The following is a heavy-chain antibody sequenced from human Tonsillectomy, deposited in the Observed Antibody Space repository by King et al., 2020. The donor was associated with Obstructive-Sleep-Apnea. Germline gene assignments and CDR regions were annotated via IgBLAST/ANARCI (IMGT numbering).Heavy chain of an antibody. D-gene: IGHD3-3*01. J-gene: IGHJ5*01. CDR3: ARGRSRVLRFLEWSLVWFDP. CDR2: NKHSGST. V-gene: IGHV4-34*01. Sequence: VQLQQWGAGLLKPSETLSLTCAVYGGSFSGYYWSWISQPPGTGLEWMGENKHSGSTNYNPSLKSRVTISVDTSKNQFSLKLSSVTAADPAVYYCARGRSRVLRFLEWSLVWFDPWGQGTLVTVSS. CDR1: GGSFSGYY.